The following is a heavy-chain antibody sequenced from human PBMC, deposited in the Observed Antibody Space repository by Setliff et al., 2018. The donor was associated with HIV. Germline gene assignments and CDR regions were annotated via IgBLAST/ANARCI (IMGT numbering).Heavy chain of an antibody. V-gene: IGHV4-61*09. J-gene: IGHJ4*02. D-gene: IGHD6-13*01. CDR2: IYSIENT. Sequence: PSETLSLTCTVSGGSFSSGNYYWSWIRQPAGKGLEWIGHIYSIENTNYNPSLKSRVTISVDTSKNQFSPKLRSLTAADTAVYYCAREDKYGYSSSWYNYWGQGALVT. CDR3: AREDKYGYSSSWYNY. CDR1: GGSFSSGNYY.